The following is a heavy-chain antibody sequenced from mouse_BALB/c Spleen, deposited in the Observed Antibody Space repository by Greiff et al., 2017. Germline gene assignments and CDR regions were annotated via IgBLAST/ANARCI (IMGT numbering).Heavy chain of an antibody. CDR2: ISSGGGST. V-gene: IGHV5-12-1*01. CDR3: ARHKDDGYYFDY. D-gene: IGHD2-3*01. CDR1: GFAFSSYD. J-gene: IGHJ2*01. Sequence: DVMLVESGGGLVKPGGSLKLSCAASGFAFSSYDMSWVRQTPEKRLEWVAYISSGGGSTYYPDTVKGRFTISRDNAKNTQYLQMSSLKSEDTAMYYCARHKDDGYYFDYWGQGTTLTVSS.